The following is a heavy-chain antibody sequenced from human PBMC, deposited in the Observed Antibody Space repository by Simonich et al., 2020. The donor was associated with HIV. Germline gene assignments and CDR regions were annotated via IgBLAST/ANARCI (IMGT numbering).Heavy chain of an antibody. CDR1: GYTFTSYG. D-gene: IGHD1-26*01. V-gene: IGHV1-2*06. CDR3: ATHGPGSYSSALDI. J-gene: IGHJ3*02. CDR2: VNPNSGGT. Sequence: QVQLVQSGAEVKKPGASVKVSCKASGYTFTSYGISWVRQTPGQGLEWMGRVNPNSGGTDYTQKFQGRVTMTRDKSITTAYMELSRLRSDDTAFYYCATHGPGSYSSALDIWGQGTMVTVSS.